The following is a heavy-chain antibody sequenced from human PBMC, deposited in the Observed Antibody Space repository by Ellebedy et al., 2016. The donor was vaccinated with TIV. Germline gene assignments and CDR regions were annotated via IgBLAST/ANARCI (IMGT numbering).Heavy chain of an antibody. J-gene: IGHJ5*02. Sequence: GESLKISXVVSGFSFSYYAFHWVRQAPGKGLEWVAVISYNGNNEYHADSVKGRFSISRDNSRRILFLQMNSLRAEDTAVYYCAKVEDSSSLGAIDPWGQGTLVTVSS. V-gene: IGHV3-30-3*01. CDR3: AKVEDSSSLGAIDP. D-gene: IGHD6-6*01. CDR1: GFSFSYYA. CDR2: ISYNGNNE.